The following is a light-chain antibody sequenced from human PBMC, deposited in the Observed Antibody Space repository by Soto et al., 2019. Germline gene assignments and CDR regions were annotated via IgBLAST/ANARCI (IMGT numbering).Light chain of an antibody. Sequence: EIVLTQSPGTLSLSPGERATLSCRASQSVSSSYLAWYQQKPGQAPRLLIYGASSRATGIPDRFSGSGSGTDFTLTISRLEPEDCAVYYCQQYGSSPPMYTFGQGTKLESK. CDR3: QQYGSSPPMYT. CDR2: GAS. CDR1: QSVSSSY. V-gene: IGKV3-20*01. J-gene: IGKJ2*01.